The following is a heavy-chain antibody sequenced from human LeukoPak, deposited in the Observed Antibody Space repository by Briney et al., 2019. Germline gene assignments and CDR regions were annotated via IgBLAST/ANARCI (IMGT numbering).Heavy chain of an antibody. V-gene: IGHV1-2*02. CDR1: GYTFTGYY. J-gene: IGHJ5*02. Sequence: ASVKVSCKSSGYTFTGYYMHWVRQAPGQGLEWMGWINPNSGGTNYAQKFQGRVTMTRDTSISTAYMELSRLRSDDTAVYYCARDRSVGLRFLGEEFDPWGQGTLVTVSS. D-gene: IGHD3-3*01. CDR3: ARDRSVGLRFLGEEFDP. CDR2: INPNSGGT.